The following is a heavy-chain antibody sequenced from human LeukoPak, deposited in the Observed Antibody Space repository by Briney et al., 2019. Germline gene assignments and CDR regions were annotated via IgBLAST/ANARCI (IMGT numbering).Heavy chain of an antibody. CDR2: ISSDGTTI. CDR1: GFTVSSYE. V-gene: IGHV3-48*03. CDR3: AIWTSGNY. D-gene: IGHD1-1*01. Sequence: GGSLRLSCAASGFTVSSYEFYWVRQAPGKGLEWVSYISSDGTTIKYADSVKGRFTISKDNPGASLYLDMHSLRAEDTAIYYCAIWTSGNYWGQGTLVTVSS. J-gene: IGHJ4*02.